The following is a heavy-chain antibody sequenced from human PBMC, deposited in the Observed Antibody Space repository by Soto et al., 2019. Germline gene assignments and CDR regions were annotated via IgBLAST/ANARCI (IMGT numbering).Heavy chain of an antibody. V-gene: IGHV3-11*01. J-gene: IGHJ6*02. CDR1: GLTFSDCY. CDR2: ISSSGSSI. D-gene: IGHD3-10*01. CDR3: ARVRFGEWGYAMDV. Sequence: QVQLVESGGGLVKPGGSLRLSCAASGLTFSDCYMNWVRQAPGKGLEWVSYISSSGSSINYAGSVKGRFTISRDNAKNSRYLQMNSLRAEDTAMYYCARVRFGEWGYAMDVWGQGTTVTVCS.